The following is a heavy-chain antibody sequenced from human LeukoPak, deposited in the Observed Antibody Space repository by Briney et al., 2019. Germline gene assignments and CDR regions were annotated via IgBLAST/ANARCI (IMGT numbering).Heavy chain of an antibody. CDR1: GGSFSGYY. V-gene: IGHV4-34*01. D-gene: IGHD3-3*02. CDR2: INHSGST. J-gene: IGHJ6*02. Sequence: SETLSLTCAVYGGSFSGYYWSRIRQPPGKGLEWIGEINHSGSTNYNPSLKSRVTISVDTSKNQFSLKLSSVTAADTAVYYCARVSLATYYYGMDVWGQGTTVTVSS. CDR3: ARVSLATYYYGMDV.